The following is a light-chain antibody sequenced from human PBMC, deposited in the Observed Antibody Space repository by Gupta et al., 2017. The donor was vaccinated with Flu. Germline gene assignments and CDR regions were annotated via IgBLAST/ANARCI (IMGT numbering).Light chain of an antibody. V-gene: IGKV1-9*01. J-gene: IGKJ2*01. CDR2: AAS. Sequence: DTQLIHPPSFLSASVGDRVTITFRARQGISSYIDWSQQKPGKAPELLIYAASTWQRGVPTRSSGSGNGTGLTVTISIRQLEDFETSYCHRPKSYPRYIFGQGTKMEIK. CDR1: QGISSY. CDR3: HRPKSYPRYI.